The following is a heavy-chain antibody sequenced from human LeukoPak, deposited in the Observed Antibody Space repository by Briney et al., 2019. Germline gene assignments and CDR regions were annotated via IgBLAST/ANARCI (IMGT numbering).Heavy chain of an antibody. CDR2: INPNSGGT. J-gene: IGHJ6*03. Sequence: ASVKVSCKASGYTFTGNYMHWVRQAPGQGLEWMGWINPNSGGTNSAQKFQGRVTMTRDTSISTAYMVLSRLRSDDTAVYYCAREIYYRRYYYYYYYMDVWGKGTTVTVSS. CDR1: GYTFTGNY. D-gene: IGHD3-10*01. CDR3: AREIYYRRYYYYYYYMDV. V-gene: IGHV1-2*02.